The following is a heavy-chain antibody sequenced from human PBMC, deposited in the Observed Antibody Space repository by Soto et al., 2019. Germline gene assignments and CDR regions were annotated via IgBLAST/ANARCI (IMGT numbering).Heavy chain of an antibody. D-gene: IGHD3-16*01. V-gene: IGHV3-74*01. J-gene: IGHJ6*02. CDR3: SRGNYVKPPLRYYYYGMDV. Sequence: GGSLRLSCAASGFTFSSYWMHWVRQAPGKGLVWVSRINSDGSSTSYADSVKGRFTISRDNAKNTLYLQMNSLRAEDTAVYYCSRGNYVKPPLRYYYYGMDVWGQGTTVTVS. CDR1: GFTFSSYW. CDR2: INSDGSST.